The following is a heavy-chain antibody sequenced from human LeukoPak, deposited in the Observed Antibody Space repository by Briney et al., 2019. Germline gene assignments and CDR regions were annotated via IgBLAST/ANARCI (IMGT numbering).Heavy chain of an antibody. J-gene: IGHJ4*02. Sequence: PGGSLRLSCAASGFTFSSYGMHWVRQAPGKGLEWVAFIRYDGSNKYYADSVKGRFTISRDNSKNTLYLQMNSLRAEDTAVYYCAKDLSDPVMVIDSWGQGTLVTVSS. CDR3: AKDLSDPVMVIDS. D-gene: IGHD5-18*01. CDR1: GFTFSSYG. CDR2: IRYDGSNK. V-gene: IGHV3-30*02.